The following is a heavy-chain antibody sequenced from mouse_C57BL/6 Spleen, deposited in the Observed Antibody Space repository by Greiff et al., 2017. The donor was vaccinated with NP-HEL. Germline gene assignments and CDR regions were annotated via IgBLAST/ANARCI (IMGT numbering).Heavy chain of an antibody. J-gene: IGHJ2*01. CDR2: IDPSDSYT. CDR1: GYTFTSYW. V-gene: IGHV1-50*01. CDR3: ARSWDY. Sequence: QVQLQQSGAELVKPGASVKLSCKASGYTFTSYWMQWVKQRPGQGLEWIGEIDPSDSYTNYNQKFKGKATLTVDTSSSTAYMQLSSLTSEDSAVYYCARSWDYWGQGTTLTVSS.